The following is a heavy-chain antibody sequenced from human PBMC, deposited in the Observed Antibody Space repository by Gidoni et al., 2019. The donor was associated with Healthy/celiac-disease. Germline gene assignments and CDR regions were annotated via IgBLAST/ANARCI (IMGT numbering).Heavy chain of an antibody. CDR1: YGSYG. D-gene: IGHD3-9*01. CDR3: ARGNYDILTGIDY. V-gene: IGHV3-33*01. Sequence: YGSYGMHWVRQAPGKGLEWVAVIWYDGSNKYYADSVKGRFTISRDNSKNTLYLQMNSLRAEDTAVYYCARGNYDILTGIDYWGQGTLVTVSS. J-gene: IGHJ4*02. CDR2: IWYDGSNK.